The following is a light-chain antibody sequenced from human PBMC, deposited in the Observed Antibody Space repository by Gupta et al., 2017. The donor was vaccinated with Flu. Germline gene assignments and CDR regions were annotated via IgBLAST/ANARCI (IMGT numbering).Light chain of an antibody. CDR3: QQRDNWQA. CDR2: DAT. J-gene: IGKJ5*01. Sequence: EIVLTQSPATLSLSPGERATLSCRASQSLTSYLAWYQQKPGQAPRLLIYDATNRATGIPARFTGSGSGTDFTLTISCRVTEDFAVYYVQQRDNWQAFGPGTRMDIK. CDR1: QSLTSY. V-gene: IGKV3-11*01.